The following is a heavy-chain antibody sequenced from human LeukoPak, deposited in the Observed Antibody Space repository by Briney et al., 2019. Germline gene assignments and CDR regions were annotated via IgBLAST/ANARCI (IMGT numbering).Heavy chain of an antibody. D-gene: IGHD2/OR15-2a*01. CDR3: AREVSGMDV. CDR2: IYHSGST. V-gene: IGHV4-38-2*02. J-gene: IGHJ6*04. Sequence: PSETLSLTCAVSGYSISSGYYWGWIRQPPGQGLEWIGSIYHSGSTYYNPSLKSRVTISVDTSKNQFSLKLSSVTAADTAVYYCAREVSGMDVWGKGTTVTVSS. CDR1: GYSISSGYY.